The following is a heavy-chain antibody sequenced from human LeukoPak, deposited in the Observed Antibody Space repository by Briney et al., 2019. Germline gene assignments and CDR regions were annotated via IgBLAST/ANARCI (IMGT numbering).Heavy chain of an antibody. CDR2: KYAGGSS. D-gene: IGHD2-15*01. V-gene: IGHV4-4*07. Sequence: PSETLSRTCTGSGGSISNYYWSWLRHPAGNGLEWIGRKYAGGSSNYNPPVQSRVTMSVDTSKTHFSVKLRSVPAADTAVYYCARGRYCSADICTGGDSFDIWGQGTMVSVSP. CDR1: GGSISNYY. CDR3: ARGRYCSADICTGGDSFDI. J-gene: IGHJ3*02.